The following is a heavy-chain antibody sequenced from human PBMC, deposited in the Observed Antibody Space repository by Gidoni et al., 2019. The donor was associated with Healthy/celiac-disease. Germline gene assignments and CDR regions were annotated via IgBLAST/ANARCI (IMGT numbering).Heavy chain of an antibody. J-gene: IGHJ4*02. D-gene: IGHD7-27*01. V-gene: IGHV3-30-3*01. CDR3: ARDLRGRQWGYWGGY. Sequence: QVQLVESGGGVVQPGRSLRLSCAASGFTFSSYAMHWVRQAPGKGLEWVAVISYDGSNKYYADSVKGRFTISRDNSKNTLYLQMNSLRAEDTAVYYCARDLRGRQWGYWGGYWGQGTLVTVSS. CDR2: ISYDGSNK. CDR1: GFTFSSYA.